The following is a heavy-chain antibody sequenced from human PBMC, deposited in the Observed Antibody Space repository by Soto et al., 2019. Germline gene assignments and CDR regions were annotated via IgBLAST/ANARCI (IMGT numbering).Heavy chain of an antibody. V-gene: IGHV3-64D*06. Sequence: XGSLRHSGAASGFTFSSYAMHWVRQAPGKGLEYVSAISSNGGSTYYADSVKGRFTISRDNSKNTLYLQMSSLRAEDTAVYYCTGALGQQLVLTYYYYGMDVWGQGTTVTVSS. CDR1: GFTFSSYA. CDR2: ISSNGGST. D-gene: IGHD6-13*01. J-gene: IGHJ6*02. CDR3: TGALGQQLVLTYYYYGMDV.